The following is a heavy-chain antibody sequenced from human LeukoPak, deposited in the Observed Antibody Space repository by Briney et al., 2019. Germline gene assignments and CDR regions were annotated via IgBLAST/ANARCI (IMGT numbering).Heavy chain of an antibody. Sequence: GASVKVSCKASGYTFTNYAISWVRQAPGQGLEWMGWIDSYNGNTNYAQKVQDRVTMTTDRSTNTVYMELRSLTSDDTAVYYCARRGYSSSWNVFYLDYWGQGTLVTVSS. D-gene: IGHD6-13*01. V-gene: IGHV1-18*01. CDR2: IDSYNGNT. CDR3: ARRGYSSSWNVFYLDY. J-gene: IGHJ4*02. CDR1: GYTFTNYA.